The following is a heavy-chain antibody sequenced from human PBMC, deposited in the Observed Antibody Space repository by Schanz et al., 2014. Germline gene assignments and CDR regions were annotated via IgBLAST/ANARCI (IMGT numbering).Heavy chain of an antibody. CDR1: GGTFGRYT. V-gene: IGHV1-69*02. Sequence: QVQLVQSGAEVKKPGSSVNVSCEASGGTFGRYTISWLRLAPGQGLEWMGRNIHVLGVTNYAQKFQGRLTITVDQSKTTAFMELSSLTSEDTALYYCARGGVEMATIRDAFDLWGQGTMVTVS. D-gene: IGHD3-16*01. CDR3: ARGGVEMATIRDAFDL. J-gene: IGHJ3*01. CDR2: NIHVLGVT.